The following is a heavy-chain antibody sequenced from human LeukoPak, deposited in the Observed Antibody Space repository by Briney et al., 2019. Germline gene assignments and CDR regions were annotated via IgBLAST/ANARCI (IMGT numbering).Heavy chain of an antibody. J-gene: IGHJ4*02. CDR2: IYYSGST. D-gene: IGHD3-9*01. CDR3: ARGGDILTGYYLIGGLIDY. V-gene: IGHV4-59*01. CDR1: GGSISSYY. Sequence: SETLSLTCTVSGGSISSYYWSWIRQPPGKGLEWIGYIYYSGSTNYNPSLKSRVTISVDTSKNQFSLKLSSVTAADTAVYYCARGGDILTGYYLIGGLIDYWGQGTLVTVSS.